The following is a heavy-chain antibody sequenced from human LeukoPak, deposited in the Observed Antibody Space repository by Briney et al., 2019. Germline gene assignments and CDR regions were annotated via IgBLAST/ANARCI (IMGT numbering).Heavy chain of an antibody. CDR3: ARRISGSYLDY. Sequence: GGSLRLSCSASGFTFSSYALSWVRQAPGKGLEWVSGISGSGGSAYYADSVRGRFTISRDNAKNSLYLEMNGLRDDDTAVYYCARRISGSYLDYWGKGTLVTVSS. D-gene: IGHD3-10*01. CDR1: GFTFSSYA. CDR2: ISGSGGSA. V-gene: IGHV3-23*01. J-gene: IGHJ4*02.